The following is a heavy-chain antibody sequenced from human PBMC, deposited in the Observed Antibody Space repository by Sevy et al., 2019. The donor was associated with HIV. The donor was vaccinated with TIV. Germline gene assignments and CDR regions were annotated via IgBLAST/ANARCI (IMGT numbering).Heavy chain of an antibody. Sequence: GGSLRLSCAASGFTFSTYWMSWVRQAPGQGLEWVANIKQDGSEKFYVDSVKGRFTISRDNAQNSLYLQMNSLRTEDTAVYYCARDRVSPYYDSSGNTYYYCYGMDVWGQVTMVTVSS. CDR3: ARDRVSPYYDSSGNTYYYCYGMDV. CDR2: IKQDGSEK. D-gene: IGHD3-22*01. J-gene: IGHJ6*02. CDR1: GFTFSTYW. V-gene: IGHV3-7*01.